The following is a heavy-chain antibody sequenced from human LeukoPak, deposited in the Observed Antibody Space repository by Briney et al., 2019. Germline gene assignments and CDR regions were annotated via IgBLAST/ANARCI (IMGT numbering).Heavy chain of an antibody. V-gene: IGHV3-7*01. Sequence: GGSLRLSCAASGFPFSSYWMSWVRQAPGKGLEWVANIKQDGSDKYYVDSVKCRFTISRDNAKNSLYLQLNSLRADDTAVYYCARLTGTTGFDYWGQGTLVTVSS. CDR1: GFPFSSYW. CDR2: IKQDGSDK. CDR3: ARLTGTTGFDY. J-gene: IGHJ4*02. D-gene: IGHD1-1*01.